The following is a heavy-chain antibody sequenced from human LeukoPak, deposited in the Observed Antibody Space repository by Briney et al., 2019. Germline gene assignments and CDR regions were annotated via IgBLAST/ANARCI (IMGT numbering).Heavy chain of an antibody. Sequence: GGSLRLSCAASGFTFGNYVIHWVCQAPGKGLEWLAVISYDGTNKYYADSVKGRFTISRDHSQSTVDLQMNTLRGADTAVYYCVRSPTYYNMDVWGKGTTVTVS. CDR2: ISYDGTNK. V-gene: IGHV3-30-3*01. CDR3: VRSPTYYNMDV. J-gene: IGHJ6*03. CDR1: GFTFGNYV.